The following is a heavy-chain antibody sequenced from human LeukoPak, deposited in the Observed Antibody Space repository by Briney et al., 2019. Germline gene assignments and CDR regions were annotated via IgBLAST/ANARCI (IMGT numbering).Heavy chain of an antibody. D-gene: IGHD6-13*01. CDR3: ARGSIATAATSWFDP. CDR2: IKSDGRDN. CDR1: EFTFSSYS. Sequence: AGSLTLSCAASEFTFSSYSMSGCSQAPPKGLEWVANIKSDGRDNYYVHSVKGRFTISRDNAKNPLYLQMNTLSAADTAIYYCARGSIATAATSWFDPWGQGNLVTVSS. J-gene: IGHJ5*02. V-gene: IGHV3-7*01.